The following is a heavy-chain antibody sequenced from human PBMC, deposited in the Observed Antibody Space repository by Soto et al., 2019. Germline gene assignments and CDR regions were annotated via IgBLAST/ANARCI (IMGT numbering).Heavy chain of an antibody. Sequence: GGSLRLSCAASGFTFSSYAMSWVRQAPGKGLEWVSAISGSGGSTYYADSVKGRFTISRDNSKNTRYLQMNSLRAEDTAVYYCAKGGPPRALLWFGDGMDVWGQGTTVTVSS. CDR2: ISGSGGST. J-gene: IGHJ6*02. D-gene: IGHD3-10*01. V-gene: IGHV3-23*01. CDR1: GFTFSSYA. CDR3: AKGGPPRALLWFGDGMDV.